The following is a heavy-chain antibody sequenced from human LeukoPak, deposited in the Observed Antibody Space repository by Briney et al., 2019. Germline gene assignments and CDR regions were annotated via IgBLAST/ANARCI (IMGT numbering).Heavy chain of an antibody. D-gene: IGHD4-17*01. CDR2: ISAYNGNT. CDR1: GYTFTGYY. J-gene: IGHJ4*02. V-gene: IGHV1-18*04. Sequence: ASVKVSCKASGYTFTGYYMHWVRQAPGQGLEWMGWISAYNGNTNYAQKLQGRVTMTTDTSTSTAYMELRSLRSDDTAVYYCARYTDYGDYRFDYWGQGTLVTVSS. CDR3: ARYTDYGDYRFDY.